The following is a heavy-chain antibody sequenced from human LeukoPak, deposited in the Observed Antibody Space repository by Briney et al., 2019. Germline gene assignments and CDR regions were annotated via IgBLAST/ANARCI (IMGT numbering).Heavy chain of an antibody. CDR2: LHPDGSHQ. Sequence: GGSLRLSCAASGFTFSTYFMSWVRQAPGKGLEWVANLHPDGSHQYYVDSVRGRFTISRDNAKNSLYLQMNSLRDEDTAVYYCARDSAAHGGYWGQGTPVIVSS. V-gene: IGHV3-7*03. D-gene: IGHD6-25*01. CDR3: ARDSAAHGGY. CDR1: GFTFSTYF. J-gene: IGHJ4*02.